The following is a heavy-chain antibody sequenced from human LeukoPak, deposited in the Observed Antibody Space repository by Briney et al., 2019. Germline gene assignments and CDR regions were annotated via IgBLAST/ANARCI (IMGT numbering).Heavy chain of an antibody. D-gene: IGHD3-10*01. CDR3: ARDYGSGRGAFDI. J-gene: IGHJ3*02. V-gene: IGHV3-7*01. CDR2: INQDGSVI. CDR1: GFTFRSYW. Sequence: PGGSLRLSCSASGFTFRSYWMSWVRQAPGKGLEWVANINQDGSVIYYGDSVKGRFTISRDNAKNSLYLQMHSLRDEDTAVYYCARDYGSGRGAFDIWGQGTMVIVSS.